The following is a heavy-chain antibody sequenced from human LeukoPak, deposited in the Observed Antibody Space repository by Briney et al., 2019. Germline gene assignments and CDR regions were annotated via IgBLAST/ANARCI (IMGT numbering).Heavy chain of an antibody. Sequence: GGSLRLSCAGSGFTFSSYAMSWVRQAPGRGLEWVSVISSTGGSTFYADSEKGRFTISRDNSKSTMFLQMNSLRAEDTAVYYCVREDTPATANYWGQGTLVTISS. V-gene: IGHV3-23*01. CDR1: GFTFSSYA. D-gene: IGHD2-21*02. CDR2: ISSTGGST. CDR3: VREDTPATANY. J-gene: IGHJ4*02.